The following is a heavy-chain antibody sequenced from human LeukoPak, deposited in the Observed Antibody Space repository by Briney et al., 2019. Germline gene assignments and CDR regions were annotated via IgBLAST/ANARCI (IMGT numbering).Heavy chain of an antibody. J-gene: IGHJ6*03. Sequence: PSETLSLTCTVSGGSISSSSYYWGWIRQPPGKGLEWIGRIYTSGSTNYNPSLKSRVTISVDTSKNQFSLKLSSVTAADTAVYYCARSLPYYYYYYMDVWGKGTTVTISS. V-gene: IGHV4-61*02. CDR2: IYTSGST. CDR3: ARSLPYYYYYYMDV. CDR1: GGSISSSSYY.